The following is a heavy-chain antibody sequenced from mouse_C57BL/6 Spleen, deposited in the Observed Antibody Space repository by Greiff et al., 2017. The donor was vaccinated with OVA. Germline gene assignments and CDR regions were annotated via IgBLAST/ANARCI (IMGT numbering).Heavy chain of an antibody. J-gene: IGHJ2*01. Sequence: QVQLQQPGAELVMPGASVKLSCKASGYTFTSYWMHWVKQRPGQGLEWIGEIDPSDSYTNYNQKFKGKSTLTVDKSSSTAYMQLSSLTSEDSAVYYGAKGGPYYFDYWGQGTTLTVSS. CDR3: AKGGPYYFDY. V-gene: IGHV1-69*01. CDR2: IDPSDSYT. CDR1: GYTFTSYW.